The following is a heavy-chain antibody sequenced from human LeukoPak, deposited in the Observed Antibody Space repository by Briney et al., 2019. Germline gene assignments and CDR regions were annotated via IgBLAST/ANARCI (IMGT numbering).Heavy chain of an antibody. CDR2: INHSGGT. D-gene: IGHD4-17*01. Sequence: SETLSLTCAVYGGSFSGYYWSWIRQPPGKGLEWIGEINHSGGTNYNPSLKSRVTISVDTSKNQFSLKLSSVTAADTAVYYCARVGLTTVTTLDYWGQGTLVTVSS. J-gene: IGHJ4*02. CDR3: ARVGLTTVTTLDY. CDR1: GGSFSGYY. V-gene: IGHV4-34*01.